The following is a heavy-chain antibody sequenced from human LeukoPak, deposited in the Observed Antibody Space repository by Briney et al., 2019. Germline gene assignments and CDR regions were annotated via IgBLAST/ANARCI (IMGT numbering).Heavy chain of an antibody. CDR2: INHSGST. D-gene: IGHD6-19*01. J-gene: IGHJ1*01. CDR3: ARGEGRQWLAHLGSDLKYFQH. CDR1: GGSFSGYY. Sequence: SETLSLTCAVYGGSFSGYYWSWIRQPPGKGLEWIGEINHSGSTNYNPSLKSRVTISVDTSKNQFSLKLSSVTAADTAVYYCARGEGRQWLAHLGSDLKYFQHWGQGTLVTVSS. V-gene: IGHV4-34*01.